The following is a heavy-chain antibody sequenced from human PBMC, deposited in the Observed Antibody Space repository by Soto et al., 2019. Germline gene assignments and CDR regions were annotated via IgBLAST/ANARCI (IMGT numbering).Heavy chain of an antibody. V-gene: IGHV3-30-3*01. Sequence: PGGSXRLSCTSSVFSFSSYSLHLVRQTPGKGLELVAVISYDGSNKYYADSVKGRFTVSRDSPKNTLFLQMNSLKPEDTAVYYCARAQPRGIEATGNCGYGMEVWGQGTTVTVS. D-gene: IGHD6-13*01. CDR1: VFSFSSYS. CDR2: ISYDGSNK. J-gene: IGHJ6*01. CDR3: ARAQPRGIEATGNCGYGMEV.